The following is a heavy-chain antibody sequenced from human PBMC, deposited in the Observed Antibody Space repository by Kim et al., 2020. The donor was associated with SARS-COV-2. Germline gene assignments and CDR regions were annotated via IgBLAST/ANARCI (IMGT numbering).Heavy chain of an antibody. J-gene: IGHJ4*02. CDR3: ARGMPERWLKVGGD. Sequence: ASVKVSCKSSGYTFSDYYMHWVRQAPGQGLEWMGRINADSGGTNYAQKFQGRVTLTRDTSNSTVYMALSSLRYDDTAVYFCARGMPERWLKVGGDWGQGT. CDR2: INADSGGT. V-gene: IGHV1-2*02. D-gene: IGHD3-16*01. CDR1: GYTFSDYY.